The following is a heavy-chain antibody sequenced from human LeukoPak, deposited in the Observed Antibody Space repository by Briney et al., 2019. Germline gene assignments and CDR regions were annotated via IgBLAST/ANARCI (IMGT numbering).Heavy chain of an antibody. CDR1: GFTFSSYA. V-gene: IGHV3-30*04. Sequence: GGSLRLSCAASGFTFSSYAMHWVRQAPGKGLEWVAVISYDGSNKYYADSVKGRFTVTRDNAKGSVSLQMNSLRAEDTAVYYCARDINSVAFDMWGQGTVVTVSS. CDR3: ARDINSVAFDM. D-gene: IGHD1-1*01. J-gene: IGHJ3*02. CDR2: ISYDGSNK.